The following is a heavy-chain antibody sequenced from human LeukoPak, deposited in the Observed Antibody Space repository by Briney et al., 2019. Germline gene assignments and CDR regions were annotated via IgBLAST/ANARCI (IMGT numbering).Heavy chain of an antibody. J-gene: IGHJ4*02. CDR2: IGSSSSSI. D-gene: IGHD6-13*01. CDR1: GFAFSSYS. CDR3: ARGGDITIAGAHFDY. V-gene: IGHV3-48*02. Sequence: GTLTLSCAASGFAFSSYSMNWVRQAPGKGLEWVSYIGSSSSSIYYADPVKGRFTISRDNAKNSLYLQMNSLSDEDTAVYYCARGGDITIAGAHFDYWGQGTLVTVSS.